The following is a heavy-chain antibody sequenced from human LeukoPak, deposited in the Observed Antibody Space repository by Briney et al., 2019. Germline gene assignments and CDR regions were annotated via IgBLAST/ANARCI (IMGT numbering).Heavy chain of an antibody. CDR3: ARGVVATGMDY. Sequence: SQTLSLTCAISGDSVSSNSVAWNWIRQSPSRGLEWLGRTYYRSRWYNDYAVSVKGRIAINPDTSKNQFSLQLYSVTPEDSAVYYCARGVVATGMDYWGQGTLVTVSS. V-gene: IGHV6-1*01. CDR1: GDSVSSNSVA. CDR2: TYYRSRWYN. D-gene: IGHD1-1*01. J-gene: IGHJ4*02.